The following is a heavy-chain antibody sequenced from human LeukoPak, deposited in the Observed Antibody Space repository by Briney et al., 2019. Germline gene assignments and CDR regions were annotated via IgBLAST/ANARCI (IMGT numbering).Heavy chain of an antibody. V-gene: IGHV4-39*07. CDR3: ARGTGIYYYYYMDV. D-gene: IGHD7-27*01. CDR2: INHSGST. J-gene: IGHJ6*03. CDR1: GDSISSTSYY. Sequence: SETLSLTCTVSGDSISSTSYYWGWIRQPPGKGLEWIGEINHSGSTNYNPSLKSRVTISVDTSKNQFSLKLSSVTAADTAVYYCARGTGIYYYYYMDVWGKGTTVTVSS.